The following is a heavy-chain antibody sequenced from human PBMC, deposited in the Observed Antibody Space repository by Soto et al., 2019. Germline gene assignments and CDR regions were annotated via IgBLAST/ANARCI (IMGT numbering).Heavy chain of an antibody. V-gene: IGHV1-46*03. D-gene: IGHD2-2*01. CDR1: GFTFTSYY. J-gene: IGHJ6*03. Sequence: QVQLVQSGTEVKKPGASVKVSCKASGFTFTSYYMHWVRQAPGQGLEWMGIINPAGGTTTYAQSFQGRVTMTRDTATSTVYMELSSLRSEDTAVYYCAMRSTEGASSYMDVWGKGTTVTVSS. CDR3: AMRSTEGASSYMDV. CDR2: INPAGGTT.